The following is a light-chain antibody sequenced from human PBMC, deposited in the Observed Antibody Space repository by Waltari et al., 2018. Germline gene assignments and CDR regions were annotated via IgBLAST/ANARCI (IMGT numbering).Light chain of an antibody. J-gene: IGKJ4*01. CDR3: QQYSNTPLT. CDR2: WAS. Sequence: DIVMTQSPDSLAVSLGERATINYKSSQTILSSSNNKNSLAWYQQKPGQPPKMLIYWASTRASGVPDRFSGSGSGTDFTLTISSLQAEDVAVYYCQQYSNTPLTFGGGTKVEIK. CDR1: QTILSSSNNKNS. V-gene: IGKV4-1*01.